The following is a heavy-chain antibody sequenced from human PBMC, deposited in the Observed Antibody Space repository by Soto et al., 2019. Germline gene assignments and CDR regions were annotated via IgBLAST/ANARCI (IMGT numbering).Heavy chain of an antibody. CDR1: GRSLSGYY. J-gene: IGHJ6*02. CDR2: INHSGST. V-gene: IGHV4-34*01. CDR3: TRGPRITMMDV. Sequence: QVQLQQWGAGLLKPSETLSLTCAVYGRSLSGYYWSWIRQSPGKGLEWIGKINHSGSTNYNPSLKSRVTISVDTSKNQLSLRLTCVTAADTAVYYCTRGPRITMMDVWGQGTAVTVSS. D-gene: IGHD3-3*01.